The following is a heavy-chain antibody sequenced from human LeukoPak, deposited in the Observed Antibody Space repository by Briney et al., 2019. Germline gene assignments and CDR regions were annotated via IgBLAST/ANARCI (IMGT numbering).Heavy chain of an antibody. CDR1: GYPISSDFQ. CDR2: ISLGAPT. Sequence: KPWEPLSLPCAVSGYPISSDFQGGWVRPPPGEGLGWVSCISLGAPTKYNPSRDGRVTISLDTSRKHFSLYLASLTAADTSINFCANADTEDYIDDWGQGTLVTVSS. CDR3: ANADTEDYIDD. D-gene: IGHD3-16*01. J-gene: IGHJ4*02. V-gene: IGHV4-38-2*01.